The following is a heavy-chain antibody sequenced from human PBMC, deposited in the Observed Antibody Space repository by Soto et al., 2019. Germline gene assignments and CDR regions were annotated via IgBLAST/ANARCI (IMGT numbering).Heavy chain of an antibody. CDR2: INPSGGST. J-gene: IGHJ4*02. CDR3: ARTADSGSYLDY. CDR1: GYTFTSYY. V-gene: IGHV1-46*01. Sequence: QVQLVQSGAEVKKPGASVKVSCKASGYTFTSYYMHWVRQAPGQGLEWMGIINPSGGSTSYAQKFQGRVTMTRDTSTSTVYMELSSQRSDDTAGYYCARTADSGSYLDYWGQGTLVTVSS. D-gene: IGHD1-26*01.